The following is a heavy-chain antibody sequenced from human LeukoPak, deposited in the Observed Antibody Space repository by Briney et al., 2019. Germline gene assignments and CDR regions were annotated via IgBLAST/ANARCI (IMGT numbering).Heavy chain of an antibody. D-gene: IGHD4-17*01. CDR3: ARVDYGDYGMDV. V-gene: IGHV3-11*01. CDR1: GFIFTTYW. J-gene: IGHJ6*02. Sequence: GGSLRLSCAASGFIFTTYWMHWVRQAPGKGLEWVSYISSSGSTIYYADSVKGRFTISRDNAKNSLYLQMNGLRAEDTAVYYCARVDYGDYGMDVWGQGTTVTVSS. CDR2: ISSSGSTI.